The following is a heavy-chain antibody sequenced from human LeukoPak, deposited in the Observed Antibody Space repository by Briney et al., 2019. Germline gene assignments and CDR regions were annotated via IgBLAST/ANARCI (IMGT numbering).Heavy chain of an antibody. V-gene: IGHV3-48*03. D-gene: IGHD2-2*01. Sequence: GGSLRLSCAASRFTFRSYEMNWVRQAPGKGLEWVSYISSSGNTIYYADSVKGRFAISRDNAKNSLYLQMNSLRAEDTAVYYCARAPSAANVLWFDPWGQGTLVTVSS. CDR2: ISSSGNTI. CDR3: ARAPSAANVLWFDP. J-gene: IGHJ5*02. CDR1: RFTFRSYE.